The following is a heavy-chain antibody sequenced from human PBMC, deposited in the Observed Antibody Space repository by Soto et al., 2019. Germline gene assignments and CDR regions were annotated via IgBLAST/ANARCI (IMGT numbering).Heavy chain of an antibody. CDR3: ARPTMSHYDILTALGDQLAFDI. CDR1: GVTFSSYT. Sequence: GASVKVSCKASGVTFSSYTISWVRQAPGQGLEWMGRIIPILGIANYAQKFQGRVTITADKSTSTAYMELSSLRSEDTAVYYCARPTMSHYDILTALGDQLAFDIWGQGTMVTVSS. V-gene: IGHV1-69*02. CDR2: IIPILGIA. J-gene: IGHJ3*02. D-gene: IGHD3-9*01.